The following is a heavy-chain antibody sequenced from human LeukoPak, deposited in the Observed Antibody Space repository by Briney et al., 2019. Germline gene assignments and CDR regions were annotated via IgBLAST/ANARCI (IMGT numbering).Heavy chain of an antibody. CDR3: ASHLDREPPWD. CDR1: GGSFSGYY. Sequence: TSETLSLTCAVYGGSFSGYYWSWIRQPPGKGLEWIGEINHSGSTNYNPSLKSRVTISVDTSKNQFSLKPSSVTAADTAVYYCASHLDREPPWDWGQGTLVTVST. J-gene: IGHJ4*02. V-gene: IGHV4-34*01. CDR2: INHSGST. D-gene: IGHD1-26*01.